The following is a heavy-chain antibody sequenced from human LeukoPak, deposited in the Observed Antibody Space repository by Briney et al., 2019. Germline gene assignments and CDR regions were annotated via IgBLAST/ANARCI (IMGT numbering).Heavy chain of an antibody. J-gene: IGHJ3*02. D-gene: IGHD6-13*01. Sequence: SETLSLTCTVSGGSISSYYWSWIRQPPGKGLEWIGYIYYSGSTNYNPSLKSRVTISVDTSKNQFSPKLSSVTAADTAVYYCASRDGIAAAAFDIWGQGTMVTVSS. CDR3: ASRDGIAAAAFDI. CDR1: GGSISSYY. V-gene: IGHV4-59*08. CDR2: IYYSGST.